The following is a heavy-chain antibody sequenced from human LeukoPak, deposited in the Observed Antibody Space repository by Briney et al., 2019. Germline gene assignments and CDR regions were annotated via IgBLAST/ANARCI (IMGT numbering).Heavy chain of an antibody. CDR2: IWSDGSNK. J-gene: IGHJ2*01. Sequence: GGSLRLSCAASGFTFSSYDMHWVRQAPGRGLEWVALIWSDGSNKYYLDSVKGRFTISRDNSENTLYLQMNSLRAEDTAVYYCARLVLNWYFDLWGRDTLVTVSS. D-gene: IGHD1-26*01. CDR3: ARLVLNWYFDL. CDR1: GFTFSSYD. V-gene: IGHV3-33*08.